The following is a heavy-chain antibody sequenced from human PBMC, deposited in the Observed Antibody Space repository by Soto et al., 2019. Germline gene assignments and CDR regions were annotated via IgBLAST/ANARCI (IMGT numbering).Heavy chain of an antibody. D-gene: IGHD3-22*01. CDR1: GFTFSNAW. CDR2: IKSKTDGGTT. CDR3: TTDWDCYDSSGYYYSAYYYGMDV. Sequence: GGSLRLSCAASGFTFSNAWMSWVRQAPGKGLEWVGRIKSKTDGGTTDYAAPVKGRFTISRDDSKNTLYLQMNSLKTEDTAVYYCTTDWDCYDSSGYYYSAYYYGMDVWGQGTTVTVSS. J-gene: IGHJ6*02. V-gene: IGHV3-15*01.